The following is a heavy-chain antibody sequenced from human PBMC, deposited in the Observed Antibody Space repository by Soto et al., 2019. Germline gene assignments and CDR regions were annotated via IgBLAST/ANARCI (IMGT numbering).Heavy chain of an antibody. Sequence: GGSLSLSCTTSGFTFDDYAMSWVGQAPGKGLEWVSGISDSGGLTYNADSVKGRFTISRDNSKNTLYLQMNSLRAEDTALYYCARRAFGSSRSFDIWGQGTMVTVSS. J-gene: IGHJ3*02. V-gene: IGHV3-23*01. CDR1: GFTFDDYA. D-gene: IGHD6-6*01. CDR2: ISDSGGLT. CDR3: ARRAFGSSRSFDI.